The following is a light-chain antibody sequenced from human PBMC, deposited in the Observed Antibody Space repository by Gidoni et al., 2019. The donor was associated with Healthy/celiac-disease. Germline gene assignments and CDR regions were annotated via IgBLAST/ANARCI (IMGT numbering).Light chain of an antibody. CDR3: QAWDSSVV. Sequence: SYELPQPPSVSVSPGQTASITCSGDKLGDKYACWYQQTPGQSPVLVIYQDSKRPSGIPKRFSGSNSGNTATLTISGTQAMDEADYYCQAWDSSVVFGGGTKLTVL. CDR2: QDS. J-gene: IGLJ2*01. V-gene: IGLV3-1*01. CDR1: KLGDKY.